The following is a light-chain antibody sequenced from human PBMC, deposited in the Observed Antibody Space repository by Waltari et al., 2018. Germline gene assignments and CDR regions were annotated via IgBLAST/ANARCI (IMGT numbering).Light chain of an antibody. CDR2: GAS. J-gene: IGKJ2*01. CDR3: HHYNHWPPMST. V-gene: IGKV3D-15*01. CDR1: ESIGRN. Sequence: EISMTQSPATLSVSPGEPATISCRASESIGRNLVWYQLKPGQAPRLLFYGASSRATGIPARFSGSGSGTDFTLTITNLQSEDFAVYYCHHYNHWPPMSTFGQGTKLEI.